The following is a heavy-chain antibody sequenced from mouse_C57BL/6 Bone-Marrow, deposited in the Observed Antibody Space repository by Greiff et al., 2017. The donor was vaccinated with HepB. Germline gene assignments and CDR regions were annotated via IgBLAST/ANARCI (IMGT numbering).Heavy chain of an antibody. CDR3: ARGDYYGSSYDFDY. D-gene: IGHD1-1*01. CDR1: GYSFTGYY. CDR2: INPSTGGT. J-gene: IGHJ2*01. V-gene: IGHV1-43*01. Sequence: EVKVVESGPELVKPGASVKISCKASGYSFTGYYMHWVKQSSEKSLEWIGEINPSTGGTSYNQKFKGKATLTVDKSSSTAYMQLKSLTSEDSAVYYCARGDYYGSSYDFDYWGQGTTLTVSS.